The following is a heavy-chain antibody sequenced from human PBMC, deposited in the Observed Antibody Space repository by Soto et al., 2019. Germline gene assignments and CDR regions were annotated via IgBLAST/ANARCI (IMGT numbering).Heavy chain of an antibody. CDR1: GGSISSGGYS. Sequence: SETLSLTCAVSGGSISSGGYSWSWIRQPPGKGLEWIGYIYHSGSTYYNPSLKSRVTISVDRSKNQFSLKLSSVTAADTAVYYCARNGGDYGYFFDPWGQGTLVTVSS. D-gene: IGHD4-17*01. J-gene: IGHJ5*02. CDR3: ARNGGDYGYFFDP. CDR2: IYHSGST. V-gene: IGHV4-30-2*01.